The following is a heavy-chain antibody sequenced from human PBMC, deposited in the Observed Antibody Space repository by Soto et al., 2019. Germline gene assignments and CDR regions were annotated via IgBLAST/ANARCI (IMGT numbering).Heavy chain of an antibody. CDR3: AREAMNYDILTGYYAPDY. J-gene: IGHJ4*02. V-gene: IGHV1-18*01. Sequence: ASVKVCCKASGYTFTSYGISWVRQAPGQGLEWMGWISAYNGNTNYAQKLQGRVTMTTDTSTSTAYMELRSLRSDDTAVYYCAREAMNYDILTGYYAPDYWGQGTLVTVSS. CDR2: ISAYNGNT. CDR1: GYTFTSYG. D-gene: IGHD3-9*01.